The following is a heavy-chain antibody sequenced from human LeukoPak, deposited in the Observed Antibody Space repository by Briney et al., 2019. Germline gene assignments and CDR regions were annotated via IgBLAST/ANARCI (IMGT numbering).Heavy chain of an antibody. CDR2: INHSGST. Sequence: SETLSLTCAVYGGSFSGYYWSWIRQPPGKGLEWIGEINHSGSTNYNPSLKSRVTISVDTSKNQFSLKLSSVTAADTAVYYRARGSSGYGSFDYWGQGTLVTVSS. D-gene: IGHD4-17*01. CDR3: ARGSSGYGSFDY. J-gene: IGHJ4*02. CDR1: GGSFSGYY. V-gene: IGHV4-34*01.